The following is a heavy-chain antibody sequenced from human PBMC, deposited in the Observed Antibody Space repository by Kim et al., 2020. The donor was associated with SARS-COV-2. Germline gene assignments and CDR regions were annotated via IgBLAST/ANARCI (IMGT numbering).Heavy chain of an antibody. CDR1: GFTFSSYW. J-gene: IGHJ6*02. Sequence: GGSLRLSCAASGFTFSSYWLHWVRQAPGKGLVWVSRINSDGSTTTYADSVKGRFTISRDNAKNTLFLQMNSLRDDDTAVYYCGGGLRGYYGMDVWGQGTT. CDR2: INSDGSTT. D-gene: IGHD3-10*01. CDR3: GGGLRGYYGMDV. V-gene: IGHV3-74*01.